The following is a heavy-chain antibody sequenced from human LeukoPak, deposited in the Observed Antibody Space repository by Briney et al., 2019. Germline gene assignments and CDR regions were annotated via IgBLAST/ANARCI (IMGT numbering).Heavy chain of an antibody. CDR2: ITQDGSEK. V-gene: IGHV3-7*01. Sequence: PGGSLRLSCAASEFTSSIHQMSWVRQAPGKGLEWVAKITQDGSEKYYMDSVKGRFIISRDNGKNSLYLQMNSMRVEDTAVYYCARDWRQDNAFDLWGQGTMVTVSS. D-gene: IGHD2-15*01. J-gene: IGHJ3*01. CDR1: EFTSSIHQ. CDR3: ARDWRQDNAFDL.